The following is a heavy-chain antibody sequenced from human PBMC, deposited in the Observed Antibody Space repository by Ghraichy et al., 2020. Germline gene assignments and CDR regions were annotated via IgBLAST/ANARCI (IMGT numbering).Heavy chain of an antibody. Sequence: LSLTCAASGFTFSSYTMNWVRQGPGKGLEWVSSISSSSSYIYYADSVKGRFTISRDNAKNSLYLQMNSLRAEDTAVYYCARDVGARAFDYWGQGTLITVSS. CDR1: GFTFSSYT. J-gene: IGHJ4*02. D-gene: IGHD1-26*01. CDR2: ISSSSSYI. CDR3: ARDVGARAFDY. V-gene: IGHV3-21*01.